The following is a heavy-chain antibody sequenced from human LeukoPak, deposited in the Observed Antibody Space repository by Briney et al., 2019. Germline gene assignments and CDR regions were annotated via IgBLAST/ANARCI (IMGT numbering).Heavy chain of an antibody. CDR1: GFAFSTYS. CDR2: ISSSSSSTI. J-gene: IGHJ5*02. V-gene: IGHV3-48*04. CDR3: ARGFPTSTYYSGSGSSDH. Sequence: GGSLRLSCAASGFAFSTYSMNWVRQAPGKGLEWVSYISSSSSSTIYYARSVQGRFTISRDNAKNSLYLQMDSLRAEDTAVYYCARGFPTSTYYSGSGSSDHWGLGTLVTVSS. D-gene: IGHD3-10*01.